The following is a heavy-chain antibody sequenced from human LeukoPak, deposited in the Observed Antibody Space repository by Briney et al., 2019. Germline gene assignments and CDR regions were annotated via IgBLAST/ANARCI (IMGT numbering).Heavy chain of an antibody. V-gene: IGHV3-9*01. J-gene: IGHJ6*02. D-gene: IGHD6-19*01. CDR2: ISWNSGGK. CDR3: AKALPIAEAGKEKYYYYALDV. CDR1: GFTFEHYA. Sequence: GKSLRLSCAASGFTFEHYAMHWVRQAPGKGLEWVSGISWNSGGKGYAESVRGRFTVSRENAKNLLYLHMNSLRPEDTAFYYCAKALPIAEAGKEKYYYYALDVWGRGTTVIVSS.